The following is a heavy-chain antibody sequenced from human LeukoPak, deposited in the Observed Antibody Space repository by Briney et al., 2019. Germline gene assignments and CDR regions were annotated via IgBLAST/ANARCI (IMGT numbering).Heavy chain of an antibody. CDR3: ARASHLGDHMDV. CDR1: GGSISSYY. CDR2: IYYRGST. J-gene: IGHJ6*03. D-gene: IGHD2-21*02. V-gene: IGHV4-59*01. Sequence: SETLSLTCTVSGGSISSYYWSWIRQPPGKGLECIGYIYYRGSTNYNPSLKSRVTMSVDRSKNQFSLKLRSVTAADTAVYYCARASHLGDHMDVWGKGTTVTVSS.